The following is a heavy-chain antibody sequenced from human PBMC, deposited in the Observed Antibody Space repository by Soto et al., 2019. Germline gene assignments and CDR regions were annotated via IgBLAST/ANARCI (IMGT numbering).Heavy chain of an antibody. J-gene: IGHJ4*02. V-gene: IGHV3-30-3*01. D-gene: IGHD3-3*01. CDR1: GFTFSSYA. CDR3: ARDLGFLEWRFDY. Sequence: GSLRLSCAASGFTFSSYAMHWVRQAPGKGLEWVAVISYDGSNKYYADSVKGRFTISRDNSKNTLYLQMNSLRAEDTAVYYCARDLGFLEWRFDYWGQGTLVTVSS. CDR2: ISYDGSNK.